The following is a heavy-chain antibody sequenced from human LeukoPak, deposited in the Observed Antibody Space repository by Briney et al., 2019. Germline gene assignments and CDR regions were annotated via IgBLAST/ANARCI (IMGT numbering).Heavy chain of an antibody. D-gene: IGHD4-17*01. Sequence: GASVKVSCKASGYTFTSYGISWVRQAPGQGLEWMGWIGAYNGNTNYAQKLQGRVTMTTDTSTSTAYMELRSLRSDDTAVYYCARVVHLDYGDYYYYGMDVWGQGTTVTVSS. CDR3: ARVVHLDYGDYYYYGMDV. V-gene: IGHV1-18*01. CDR2: IGAYNGNT. CDR1: GYTFTSYG. J-gene: IGHJ6*02.